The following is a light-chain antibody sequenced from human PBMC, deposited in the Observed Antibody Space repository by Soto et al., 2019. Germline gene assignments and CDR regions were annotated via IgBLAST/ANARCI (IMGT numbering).Light chain of an antibody. CDR3: QQYCSSLFT. CDR1: QSVSSSY. J-gene: IGKJ3*01. CDR2: GAS. Sequence: EIVLTQSPGTLSLSPGGRATLSCRASQSVSSSYLAWYQQKPGQAPRLLIYGASSRATGIPDRFSGSGSGTDFTLTISRLEPEDFAVYYCQQYCSSLFTFGPGTKVDIK. V-gene: IGKV3-20*01.